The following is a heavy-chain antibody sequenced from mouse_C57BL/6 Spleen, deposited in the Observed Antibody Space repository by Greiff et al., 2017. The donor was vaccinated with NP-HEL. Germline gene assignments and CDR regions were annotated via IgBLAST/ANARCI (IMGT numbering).Heavy chain of an antibody. CDR3: ANYGSSPWGAY. D-gene: IGHD1-1*01. J-gene: IGHJ3*01. V-gene: IGHV3-5*01. CDR1: GISITTGNYR. CDR2: IYYSGTI. Sequence: EVKLVESGPGLVKPSQTVFLTCTVTGISITTGNYRWSWIRQFPGNKLEWIGYIYYSGTITYNPSLTSRTTITRDTPKNQFFLEMNSLTAEDTATYYCANYGSSPWGAYWGQGTLVTVSA.